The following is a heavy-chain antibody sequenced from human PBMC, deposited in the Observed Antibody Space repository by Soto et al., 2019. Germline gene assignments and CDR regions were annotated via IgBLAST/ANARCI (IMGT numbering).Heavy chain of an antibody. CDR2: INPILSKS. CDR3: ASSYGSGYRAFDY. D-gene: IGHD3-10*01. V-gene: IGHV1-69*02. Sequence: QVQLVQSGAEVKRPGSSVKVSCKASGDTFTFYSINWVRQAPGLGLEWMGRINPILSKSNYAQRFQGSVTMTADKSKSTAYMELSSLRSEDTAIYYCASSYGSGYRAFDYWGQGALVTVSS. CDR1: GDTFTFYS. J-gene: IGHJ4*02.